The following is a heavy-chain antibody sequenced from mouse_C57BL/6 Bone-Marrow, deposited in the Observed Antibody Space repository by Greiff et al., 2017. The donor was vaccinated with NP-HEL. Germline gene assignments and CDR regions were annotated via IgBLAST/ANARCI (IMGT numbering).Heavy chain of an antibody. CDR3: TTPTVVATSYWYFDV. Sequence: QVQLQQSGAELMKPGASVKLSCKATGYTFTGYWIEWVKQRPGHGLEWIGEILPGSGSTNYNEKFKGKATFTADTSSNTAYLQLSSLTSEDAAVYYCTTPTVVATSYWYFDVWGTGTTVTVSS. J-gene: IGHJ1*03. CDR1: GYTFTGYW. CDR2: ILPGSGST. V-gene: IGHV1-9*01. D-gene: IGHD1-1*01.